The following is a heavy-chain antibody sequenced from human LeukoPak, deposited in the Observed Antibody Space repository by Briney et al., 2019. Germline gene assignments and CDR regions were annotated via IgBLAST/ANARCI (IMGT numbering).Heavy chain of an antibody. Sequence: PSETLSLTCAVYGGSFSGYYWSWIRQPPGKGLEGIGEINHSGSTNYNPSLKSRVTISVDTSKNQFPLKLSSVTAADTAVYYCARGHHDYVWGSYRYTRGFDYWGQGTLVTVSS. J-gene: IGHJ4*02. CDR1: GGSFSGYY. V-gene: IGHV4-34*01. D-gene: IGHD3-16*02. CDR2: INHSGST. CDR3: ARGHHDYVWGSYRYTRGFDY.